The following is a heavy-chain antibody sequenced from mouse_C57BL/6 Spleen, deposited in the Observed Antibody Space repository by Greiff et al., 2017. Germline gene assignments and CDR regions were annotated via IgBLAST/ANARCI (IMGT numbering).Heavy chain of an antibody. J-gene: IGHJ4*01. CDR1: GYTFTSYW. V-gene: IGHV1-55*01. Sequence: VQLQQPGAEIVKPGASVKMSCKASGYTFTSYWITWVKQRPGPGLEWSGDSYPGGGSTNYNEQFKGKGTLTVDTSSSTAYMQLRSLSSEDYAVYYCAFNMDYWGPGPAVPVSS. CDR3: AFNMDY. CDR2: SYPGGGST.